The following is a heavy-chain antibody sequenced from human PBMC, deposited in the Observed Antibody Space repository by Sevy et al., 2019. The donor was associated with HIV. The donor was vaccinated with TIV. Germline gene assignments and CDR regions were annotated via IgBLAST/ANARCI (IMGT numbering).Heavy chain of an antibody. CDR2: IDHSGRS. CDR3: ARGPKPLRSDYGDYRGVGYYFDS. V-gene: IGHV4-34*01. CDR1: GESFSNYY. Sequence: SETLSLTCAVYGESFSNYYWSWIRLSPGKGLESIGEIDHSGRSDYNPSLKSRVTMSVDASKNQFSLKLTSVPAADTAVYYCARGPKPLRSDYGDYRGVGYYFDSWGQGTLVTVSS. D-gene: IGHD4-17*01. J-gene: IGHJ4*02.